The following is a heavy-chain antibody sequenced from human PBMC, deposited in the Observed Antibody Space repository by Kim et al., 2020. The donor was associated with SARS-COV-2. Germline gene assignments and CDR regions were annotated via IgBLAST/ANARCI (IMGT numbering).Heavy chain of an antibody. CDR1: GGSISSGGYS. D-gene: IGHD3-10*01. Sequence: SETLSLTCAVSGGSISSGGYSWSWIRQPPGKGLEWIGYIYHSGSTYYNPSLKSRVTISVDRSKNQFSLKLSSVTAADTAVYYCARATYYYGSGSLNWFDPWGQGTLVTVSS. J-gene: IGHJ5*02. V-gene: IGHV4-30-2*01. CDR2: IYHSGST. CDR3: ARATYYYGSGSLNWFDP.